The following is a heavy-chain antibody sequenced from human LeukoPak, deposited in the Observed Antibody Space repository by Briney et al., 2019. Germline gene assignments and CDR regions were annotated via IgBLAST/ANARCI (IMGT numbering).Heavy chain of an antibody. Sequence: ASAKVSCKASGYTFTGYYMHWVRQAPGQGIEWMGWINPNSGGTNYAQNFQGRVTMTRDTSISTAYMELSRLRSDDTAVYYCAREGIAEAGYYFDSWGQGTLVTVSS. D-gene: IGHD6-13*01. V-gene: IGHV1-2*02. J-gene: IGHJ4*02. CDR2: INPNSGGT. CDR3: AREGIAEAGYYFDS. CDR1: GYTFTGYY.